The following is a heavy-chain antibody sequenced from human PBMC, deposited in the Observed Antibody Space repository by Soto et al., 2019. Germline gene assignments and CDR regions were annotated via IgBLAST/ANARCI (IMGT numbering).Heavy chain of an antibody. J-gene: IGHJ4*02. CDR1: GFTFSSYA. V-gene: IGHV3-30*04. CDR3: ASISHVTPYYYDSSGYPDY. Sequence: GGSLRLSCAASGFTFSSYAMHWVRQAPGKGLEWVAVISYDGSNKYYADSVKGRFTISRDNSKNTLYLQMNSLRAEDTAVYYCASISHVTPYYYDSSGYPDYWGQGTLVTVSS. CDR2: ISYDGSNK. D-gene: IGHD3-22*01.